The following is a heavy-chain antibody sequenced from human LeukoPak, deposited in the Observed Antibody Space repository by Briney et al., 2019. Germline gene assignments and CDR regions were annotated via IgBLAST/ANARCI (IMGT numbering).Heavy chain of an antibody. V-gene: IGHV5-51*01. CDR1: GYSFTSYW. Sequence: GESLKISCKGSGYSFTSYWIGWVRQMPGKGLEWMGIIYPGDSDTRYSLSFQGQVTISADKSISTAYLQWSSLKASDTAMYYCARRATDYGDYGGFDYWGQGTLVTVSS. D-gene: IGHD4-17*01. CDR3: ARRATDYGDYGGFDY. J-gene: IGHJ4*02. CDR2: IYPGDSDT.